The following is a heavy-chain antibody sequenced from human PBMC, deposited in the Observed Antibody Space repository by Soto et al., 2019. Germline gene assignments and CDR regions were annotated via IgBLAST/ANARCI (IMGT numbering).Heavy chain of an antibody. CDR3: ARAQYDYGDHDYYYYMDV. D-gene: IGHD4-17*01. Sequence: SETLSLTCTVSGGSISSGGYYWSWIRQHPGKGLEWIGYIYYSGSTYYNPSLKSQVTISVDTSKNQFSLKLSSVTAADTAVYYFARAQYDYGDHDYYYYMDVWGKGTTVTVSS. J-gene: IGHJ6*03. CDR1: GGSISSGGYY. CDR2: IYYSGST. V-gene: IGHV4-31*01.